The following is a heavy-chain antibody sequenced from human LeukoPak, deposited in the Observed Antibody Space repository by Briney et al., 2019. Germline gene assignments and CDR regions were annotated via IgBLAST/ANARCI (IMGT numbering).Heavy chain of an antibody. CDR2: IWHDGSNK. J-gene: IGHJ4*02. D-gene: IGHD5-18*01. V-gene: IGHV3-33*03. CDR1: GFTFSSCG. CDR3: ARLTGVVNAFDY. Sequence: GGSLRLSCVASGFTFSSCGMHWVRQAPGKGLEWVAVIWHDGSNKYYTDSVKGRFTISRDNAKYSLYLQVNSLRAEDTAVYYCARLTGVVNAFDYWGQGTLVTVSS.